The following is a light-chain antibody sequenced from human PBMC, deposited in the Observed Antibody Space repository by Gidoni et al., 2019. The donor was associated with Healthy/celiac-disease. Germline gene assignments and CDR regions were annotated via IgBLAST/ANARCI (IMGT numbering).Light chain of an antibody. CDR3: QQYYSTPPWT. CDR1: QSVLYSSNNKNY. J-gene: IGKJ1*01. CDR2: WAS. V-gene: IGKV4-1*01. Sequence: DIVMNQSPDYLAVSLGERATINCKYSQSVLYSSNNKNYLAWYQQKPGQPPKLLIYWASTRESGVPDRFSGSGSGTDFTLTISSLQAEDVAVYSCQQYYSTPPWTFGQGPKVEI.